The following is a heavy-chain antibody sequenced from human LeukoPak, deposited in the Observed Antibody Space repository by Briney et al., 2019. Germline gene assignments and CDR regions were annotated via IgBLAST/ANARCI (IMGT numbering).Heavy chain of an antibody. CDR1: GATFSSYW. CDR2: IKQDGSEK. CDR3: ASLSSSWYESSRFDP. D-gene: IGHD6-13*01. J-gene: IGHJ5*02. V-gene: IGHV3-7*01. Sequence: GGSLRLSCAASGATFSSYWMSWVRQPPGKGLEWVANIKQDGSEKYYVDSVKGRFTISRDNAKNSLYPQMNSLRAEDTAVYYCASLSSSWYESSRFDPWGQGTLVTVSS.